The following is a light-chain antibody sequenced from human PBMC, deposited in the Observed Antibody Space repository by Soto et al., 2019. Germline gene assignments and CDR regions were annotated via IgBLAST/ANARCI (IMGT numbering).Light chain of an antibody. CDR3: QSYDSSLIGSGV. J-gene: IGLJ3*02. V-gene: IGLV1-40*01. CDR1: RSNIGAGFD. Sequence: QSVLTQPPSVSGAPGQRVTISCTGSRSNIGAGFDVHWYQQLPGTAPKLLIYGNNNRPSGVPDRFSGARSGASASLAITGLQADDEADYYCQSYDSSLIGSGVFGGGTKLTVL. CDR2: GNN.